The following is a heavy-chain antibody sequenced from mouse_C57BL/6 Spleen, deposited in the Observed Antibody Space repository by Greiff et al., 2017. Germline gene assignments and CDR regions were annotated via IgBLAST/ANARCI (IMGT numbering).Heavy chain of an antibody. CDR3: ARRGGDYDRRYYFDY. CDR2: ILPGSGST. J-gene: IGHJ2*01. CDR1: GYTFTGYW. D-gene: IGHD2-4*01. Sequence: VQRVESGAELMKPGASVKLSCKATGYTFTGYWIEWVKQRPGHGLEWIGEILPGSGSTNYNEKFKGKATFTADTSSNTAYMQLSSLTTEDSAIYYCARRGGDYDRRYYFDYWGQGTTLTVSS. V-gene: IGHV1-9*01.